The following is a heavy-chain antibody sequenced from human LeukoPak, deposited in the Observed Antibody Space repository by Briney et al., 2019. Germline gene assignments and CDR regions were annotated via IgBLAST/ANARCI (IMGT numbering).Heavy chain of an antibody. CDR1: GYTFTSYY. Sequence: ASVKVSCKASGYTFTSYYMHWVRQAPGQGLEWMGIINPSGGSTSYAQKFQGRVTMTRDMSTSTVYMELSSLRSEDTAVYYCARVQVGDLWSGYPDYWGQGTMVTVCS. J-gene: IGHJ4*02. D-gene: IGHD3-3*01. CDR3: ARVQVGDLWSGYPDY. CDR2: INPSGGST. V-gene: IGHV1-46*01.